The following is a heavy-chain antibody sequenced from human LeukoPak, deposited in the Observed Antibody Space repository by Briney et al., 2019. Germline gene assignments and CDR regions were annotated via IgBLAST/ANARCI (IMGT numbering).Heavy chain of an antibody. CDR3: ARDHLYYVWGSPHIYYFDY. J-gene: IGHJ4*02. D-gene: IGHD3-16*01. CDR1: RFSFSLYN. CDR2: IKQDGSEK. Sequence: GGSLRLSCAASRFSFSLYNMNWVRQAPGKGLEWVANIKQDGSEKYYVDSVKGRFTISRDNAKNSLYLQMNSLRAEDTAVYYCARDHLYYVWGSPHIYYFDYWGQGTLVTVSS. V-gene: IGHV3-7*03.